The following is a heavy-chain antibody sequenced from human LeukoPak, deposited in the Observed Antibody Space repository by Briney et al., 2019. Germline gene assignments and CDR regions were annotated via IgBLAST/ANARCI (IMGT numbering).Heavy chain of an antibody. V-gene: IGHV4-34*01. CDR3: ARGTSY. Sequence: SETLSLTCAVYGGSFSGYYWSWIRQPPGKGLEWIGEINHSGSTNYNPSLKSRVTISVDTSKNQFPLKLSSVTAADTAVYYCARGTSYWGQGALVTVSS. D-gene: IGHD1-1*01. CDR1: GGSFSGYY. J-gene: IGHJ4*02. CDR2: INHSGST.